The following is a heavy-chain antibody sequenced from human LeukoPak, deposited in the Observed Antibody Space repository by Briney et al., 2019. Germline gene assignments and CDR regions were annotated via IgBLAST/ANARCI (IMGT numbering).Heavy chain of an antibody. D-gene: IGHD3-22*01. CDR3: ARGYYYDSSGWFDP. J-gene: IGHJ5*02. CDR2: INHSGST. V-gene: IGHV4-34*01. CDR1: GGSFSGYY. Sequence: SETLSLTCAVYGGSFSGYYWSWIRQPPGKGMEWIGEINHSGSTNYNPSLKSRVTISVDTSKNQFSLKLSSVTAADTAVYYCARGYYYDSSGWFDPWGQGTLVTVSS.